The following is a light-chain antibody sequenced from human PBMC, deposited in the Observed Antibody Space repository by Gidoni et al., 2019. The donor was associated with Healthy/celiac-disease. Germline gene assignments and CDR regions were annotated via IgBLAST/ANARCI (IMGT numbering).Light chain of an antibody. V-gene: IGKV1-5*01. CDR2: DAS. J-gene: IGKJ1*01. CDR3: QQYNSYPWT. CDR1: QRISSK. Sequence: DIQLTHSPSSLSASVGDRVTITCRASQRISSKLGWYQQKPGKAPKLLIYDASSLESGVPSRFSGSGSGTEFTLTISSLQPEDFATYYWQQYNSYPWTFGQGTKVEIK.